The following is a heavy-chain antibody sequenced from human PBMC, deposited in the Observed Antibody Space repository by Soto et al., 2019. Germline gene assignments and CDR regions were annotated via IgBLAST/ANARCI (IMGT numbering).Heavy chain of an antibody. CDR1: GLTFSSYG. D-gene: IGHD3-22*01. Sequence: GGSLRLSCATSGLTFSSYGMSWVRQAPGKGLEWVSVVGAGGDFTSYADSVRGRFIVSRDNSKNTVYLQMNSLRAEDTAVYYSSIDSASAGFDSWGQGTLVTVSS. J-gene: IGHJ5*01. CDR2: VGAGGDFT. V-gene: IGHV3-23*01. CDR3: SIDSASAGFDS.